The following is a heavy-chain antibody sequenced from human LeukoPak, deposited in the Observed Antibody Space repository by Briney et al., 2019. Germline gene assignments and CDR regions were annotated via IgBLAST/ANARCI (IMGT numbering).Heavy chain of an antibody. D-gene: IGHD2-15*01. CDR3: ARGIVVVVAANDLIDY. CDR1: GFTFSSYA. V-gene: IGHV3-30*04. Sequence: GGSLRLSCAASGFTFSSYAMHWVRQAPGKGLEWVAVISYDGSNKYYADSVKGRFTISRDNSKNTLYLQMNSLRAEGTAVYYCARGIVVVVAANDLIDYWGQGTLVTVSS. J-gene: IGHJ4*02. CDR2: ISYDGSNK.